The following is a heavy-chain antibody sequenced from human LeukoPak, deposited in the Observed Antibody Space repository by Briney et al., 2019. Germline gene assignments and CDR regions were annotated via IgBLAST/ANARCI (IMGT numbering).Heavy chain of an antibody. V-gene: IGHV3-21*01. CDR2: ISSSSSYI. CDR1: GFTFSSYS. D-gene: IGHD3-16*02. J-gene: IGHJ4*02. CDR3: ARAESSTFGGVIFPDY. Sequence: GGSLRLSCAASGFTFSSYSMNWVRQAPGKGLEWVSSISSSSSYIYYADSVQGRFTISRDNAKNSLYLQMNSLRAEDTAVYYCARAESSTFGGVIFPDYWGQGTLVTVSS.